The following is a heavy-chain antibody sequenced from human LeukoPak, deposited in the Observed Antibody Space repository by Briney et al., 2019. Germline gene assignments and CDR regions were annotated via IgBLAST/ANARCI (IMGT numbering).Heavy chain of an antibody. CDR1: GFMFSRHW. D-gene: IGHD2/OR15-2a*01. Sequence: SGGSLRLSCAPSGFMFSRHWMSWVRQAPGKGPEWVANIKQDGSERYYVDSVKGRSTISRDNAKNSLYLQMNSLRAEDTAVYYCARDGGHSTDFDYWGQGTLVTVSS. V-gene: IGHV3-7*01. CDR3: ARDGGHSTDFDY. CDR2: IKQDGSER. J-gene: IGHJ4*02.